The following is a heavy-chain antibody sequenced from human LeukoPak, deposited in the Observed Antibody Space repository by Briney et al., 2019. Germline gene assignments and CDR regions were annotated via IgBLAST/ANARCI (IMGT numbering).Heavy chain of an antibody. Sequence: GESLKISCKGSGYSFTSYWIGWVRQMPGKGLEWMGRIDPSDSYTNYSPSFQGHVTISADKSISTAYLQWSSLKASDTAMYYCARQSGAPYYYDSLHAFDIWGQGTMVTVSS. D-gene: IGHD3-22*01. CDR2: IDPSDSYT. CDR3: ARQSGAPYYYDSLHAFDI. CDR1: GYSFTSYW. V-gene: IGHV5-10-1*01. J-gene: IGHJ3*02.